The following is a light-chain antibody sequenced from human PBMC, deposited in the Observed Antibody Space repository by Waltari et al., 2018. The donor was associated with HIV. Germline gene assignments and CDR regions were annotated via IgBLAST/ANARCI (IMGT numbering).Light chain of an antibody. J-gene: IGLJ2*01. CDR1: SSNIGNNY. Sequence: QSVLTQPPSVSAAPGETVIISCSGSSSNIGNNYVSWYQQLPGTAPKLFIYDDDLRHAGIPDRFSGSRSGTSATLGITGLQTGDEADYYCGTWDTTLSAVVFGGETKLTVL. V-gene: IGLV1-51*01. CDR3: GTWDTTLSAVV. CDR2: DDD.